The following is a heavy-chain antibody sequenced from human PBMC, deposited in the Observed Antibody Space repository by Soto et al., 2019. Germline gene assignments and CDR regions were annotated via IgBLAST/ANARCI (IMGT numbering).Heavy chain of an antibody. CDR2: ASHTGGT. CDR1: GGSFSCWH. CDR3: ARSRNLDV. Sequence: SETLSLTCAVNGGSFSCWHWNWIRQPPGKGLEWIGEASHTGGTNYNPSLESRVTISVDRSRNQLSLKLTSVSAADTAVYYCARSRNLDVWGPGTTVTVSS. J-gene: IGHJ6*02. V-gene: IGHV4-34*01. D-gene: IGHD1-1*01.